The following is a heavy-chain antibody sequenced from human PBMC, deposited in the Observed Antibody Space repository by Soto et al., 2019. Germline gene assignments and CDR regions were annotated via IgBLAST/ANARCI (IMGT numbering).Heavy chain of an antibody. CDR2: IKSDGSDT. CDR1: GFTFSSYW. V-gene: IGHV3-74*01. Sequence: GGSLRLSCAASGFTFSSYWMHWVRQAPGKGLVWVARIKSDGSDTSYVDSVEGRFTISRDNAKNTLYLQMNSLRAEDTAVYYCAREDVYCSGGSCYHGMDVWGQGTTVTVSS. J-gene: IGHJ6*02. CDR3: AREDVYCSGGSCYHGMDV. D-gene: IGHD2-15*01.